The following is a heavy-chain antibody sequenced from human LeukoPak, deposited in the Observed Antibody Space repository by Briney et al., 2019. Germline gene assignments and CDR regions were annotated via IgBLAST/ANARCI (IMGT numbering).Heavy chain of an antibody. D-gene: IGHD6-6*01. CDR2: ISSNGGNT. J-gene: IGHJ4*03. CDR3: VITSATGPLDY. V-gene: IGHV3-64*04. CDR1: GFTFSSYA. Sequence: GGSLRLSCSASGFTFSSYAMHWVRQAPGKGLEYVSAISSNGGNTYYADSLKGRFTISRDNSKNTLYLQMNGLRVEDTAVYYCVITSATGPLDYWGQGTTVTVSS.